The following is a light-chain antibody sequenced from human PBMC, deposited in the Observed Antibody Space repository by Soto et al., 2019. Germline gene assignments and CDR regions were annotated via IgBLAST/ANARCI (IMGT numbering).Light chain of an antibody. V-gene: IGKV3-20*01. CDR1: QSVSASN. CDR2: DAS. CDR3: QQYGNSPPYT. J-gene: IGKJ2*01. Sequence: EIVLTQSPGTLSLSPGERATLSCRASQSVSASNLAWYQQKPGQAPSLLIFDASTRATGIPDRFSGSGSGTDFTLTIRRLEPEDFAIYYCQQYGNSPPYTFGQGTKLEIK.